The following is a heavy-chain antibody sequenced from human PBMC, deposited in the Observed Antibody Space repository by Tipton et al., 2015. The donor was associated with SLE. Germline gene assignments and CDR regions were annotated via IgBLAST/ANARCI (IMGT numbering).Heavy chain of an antibody. D-gene: IGHD4-17*01. Sequence: SLRLSCAASGFTFSSYAMSWVRQAPGKGLEWVSAISGSGGSTYYADSVKGRFTISRDNSKNTLYLQMNSLRAEDTAVYYCAKDRRVTTVTTGAFDIWGQGTMVTVSS. CDR2: ISGSGGST. CDR3: AKDRRVTTVTTGAFDI. J-gene: IGHJ3*02. V-gene: IGHV3-23*01. CDR1: GFTFSSYA.